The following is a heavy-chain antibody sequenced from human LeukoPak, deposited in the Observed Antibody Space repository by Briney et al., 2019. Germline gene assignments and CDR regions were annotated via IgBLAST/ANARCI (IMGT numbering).Heavy chain of an antibody. Sequence: TGGSLRLSCAASGFTFSSYSMNWVRQAPGKGLEWVSSISGSSSYIYYADSVKGRFTISRDNAKNSLYLQMNSLRAEDTAVYYCARDSPVLRFLEWSPPNIDYWGQGTLVTVSS. D-gene: IGHD3-3*01. V-gene: IGHV3-21*01. CDR1: GFTFSSYS. CDR3: ARDSPVLRFLEWSPPNIDY. J-gene: IGHJ4*02. CDR2: ISGSSSYI.